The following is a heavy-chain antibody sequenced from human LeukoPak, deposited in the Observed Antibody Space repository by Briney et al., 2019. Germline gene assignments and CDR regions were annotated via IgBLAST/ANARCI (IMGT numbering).Heavy chain of an antibody. CDR2: IFHSGNT. J-gene: IGHJ6*02. CDR1: GGSISRSW. Sequence: SGTLSLTCAVSGGSISRSWWSWVRQPPGKRLEWIGEIFHSGNTNYNPSLKNRVTISIDKSRSHFSLDLRSVTAADTAVYYCARQKWEQQGRDYYFNGLDVWGPGTTVIVSS. V-gene: IGHV4-4*02. D-gene: IGHD1/OR15-1a*01. CDR3: ARQKWEQQGRDYYFNGLDV.